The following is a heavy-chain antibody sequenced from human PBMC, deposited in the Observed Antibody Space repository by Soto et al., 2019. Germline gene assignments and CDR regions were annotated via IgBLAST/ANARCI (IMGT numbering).Heavy chain of an antibody. J-gene: IGHJ4*02. CDR1: GGSISSSSYY. CDR3: ATFSGYYDSSGIDY. V-gene: IGHV4-39*01. D-gene: IGHD3-22*01. Sequence: NPSETLSLTCTVSGGSISSSSYYWGWIRQPPGKGLEWIGSIYYSGSTYYNPSLKSRVTISVDTSKNQFSLKLSSVTAADTAVYYCATFSGYYDSSGIDYWGQGTLVTVSS. CDR2: IYYSGST.